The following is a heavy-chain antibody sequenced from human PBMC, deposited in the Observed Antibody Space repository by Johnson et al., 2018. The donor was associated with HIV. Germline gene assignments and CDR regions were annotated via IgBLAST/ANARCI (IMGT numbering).Heavy chain of an antibody. CDR1: GFTFSSYA. J-gene: IGHJ3*02. V-gene: IGHV3-23*04. CDR3: AKVAVATAAGGVALDI. D-gene: IGHD6-13*01. Sequence: EVQLVESGGGVVQPGRSLRLSCAASGFTFSSYAMSWVRQAPGKGLEWVSAISGSGGSTYYADSVKGRFTISRDNSKNTLYLQMNSLRAEDTAVYYCAKVAVATAAGGVALDIWGPGTMVTVS. CDR2: ISGSGGST.